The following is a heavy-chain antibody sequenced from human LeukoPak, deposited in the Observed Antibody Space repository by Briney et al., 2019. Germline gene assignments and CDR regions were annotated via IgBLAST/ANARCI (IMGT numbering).Heavy chain of an antibody. V-gene: IGHV1-69*05. J-gene: IGHJ3*02. Sequence: GASVKVSCKASGGTFSSYAISWVRQAPGQGLEWMGRIIPIFGTANYAQKFQGRVTITTDESTSTAYMELSSLRFEDTAVYYCARAPIVVVTAIVWDDAFDIWGQGTMVTVSS. D-gene: IGHD2-21*02. CDR3: ARAPIVVVTAIVWDDAFDI. CDR2: IIPIFGTA. CDR1: GGTFSSYA.